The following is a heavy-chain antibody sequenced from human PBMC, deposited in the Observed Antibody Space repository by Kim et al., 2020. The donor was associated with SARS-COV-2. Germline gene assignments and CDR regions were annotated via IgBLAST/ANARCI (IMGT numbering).Heavy chain of an antibody. Sequence: SETLSLTCTVSGGSVSSSSYYWSWIRQPPGKGLEWIGYIYYSGSTNYNPSLKSRVTISVDTSKNQFSLKLNSVTAADTAVYYCARNERSVITIFGVVSWKCEFDIWGQGTLVTVSS. CDR1: GGSVSSSSYY. J-gene: IGHJ3*02. CDR3: ARNERSVITIFGVVSWKCEFDI. V-gene: IGHV4-61*01. CDR2: IYYSGST. D-gene: IGHD3-3*01.